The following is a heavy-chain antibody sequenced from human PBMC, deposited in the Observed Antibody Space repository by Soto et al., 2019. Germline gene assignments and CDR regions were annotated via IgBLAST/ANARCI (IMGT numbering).Heavy chain of an antibody. CDR2: FDPEDGET. Sequence: ASVKVSCKVSGYTLTELSMHWVRQAPGKGLEWMGGFDPEDGETIYAQKFQGRVTMTEDTSTDTAYMELSSLRSEDTAVYYCATNRREPGYDFWSGYYFDYWGQGTLVTVSS. D-gene: IGHD3-3*01. J-gene: IGHJ4*02. CDR3: ATNRREPGYDFWSGYYFDY. V-gene: IGHV1-24*01. CDR1: GYTLTELS.